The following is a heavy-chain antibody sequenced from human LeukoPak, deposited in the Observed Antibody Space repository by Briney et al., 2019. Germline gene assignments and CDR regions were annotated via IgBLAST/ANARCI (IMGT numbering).Heavy chain of an antibody. CDR2: IRYDGSNK. J-gene: IGHJ6*03. CDR1: GFTFSSYG. CDR3: AKAKNDYGDYYYMDV. D-gene: IGHD4-17*01. V-gene: IGHV3-30*02. Sequence: GGSLRLSCAASGFTFSSYGMHWVRQAPGKGLEWMAFIRYDGSNKYCADSVKGRFTISRDNSKNTLYLQMNSLRAEDTAVYFCAKAKNDYGDYYYMDVWGKGTTVTVSS.